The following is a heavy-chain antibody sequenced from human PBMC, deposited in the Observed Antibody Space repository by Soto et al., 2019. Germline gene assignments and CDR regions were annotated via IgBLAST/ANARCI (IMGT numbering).Heavy chain of an antibody. J-gene: IGHJ6*02. D-gene: IGHD6-6*01. Sequence: QVQLVESGGGVVQPGRSLRLSCAASGFTFSSYGMHWVRQAPGKGLEWVAVISYDGSNKYYADSVKGRFTISRDNSKNTLYLRMNSLRAEDTAEYYCAKGLYSSSSYGMDVWGQGTTVTVSS. CDR3: AKGLYSSSSYGMDV. CDR1: GFTFSSYG. CDR2: ISYDGSNK. V-gene: IGHV3-30*18.